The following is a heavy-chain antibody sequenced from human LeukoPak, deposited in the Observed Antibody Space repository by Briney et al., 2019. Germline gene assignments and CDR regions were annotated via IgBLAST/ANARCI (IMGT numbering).Heavy chain of an antibody. CDR2: IYYSGST. Sequence: SETLSLTCTVSGGSISSYYWSWIRQPPGKGLEWIGYIYYSGSTNYNPSLKSRVTISVDTSKNQFSLKLSSVTAADTAVYYCARGNLLLWFGELLPRPFDYWGQGTLVTVSS. CDR1: GGSISSYY. CDR3: ARGNLLLWFGELLPRPFDY. V-gene: IGHV4-59*12. J-gene: IGHJ4*02. D-gene: IGHD3-10*01.